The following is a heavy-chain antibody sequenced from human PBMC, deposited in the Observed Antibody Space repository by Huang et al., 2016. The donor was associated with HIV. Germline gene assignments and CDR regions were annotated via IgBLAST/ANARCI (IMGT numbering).Heavy chain of an antibody. V-gene: IGHV4-34*01. D-gene: IGHD3-9*01. CDR1: GGSFRKYF. CDR2: INHSGRT. CDR3: ARVEINTLTGYFSSFDN. J-gene: IGHJ4*02. Sequence: QVHLQQWGAGLLKPSEALSLTCAVYGGSFRKYFWSWIRQPPGEGLEWSGEINHSGRTSYSPSLKSRVTISVDTSKNQFSLKLSSVTAADTAVYYCARVEINTLTGYFSSFDNWGQGTLVTVSS.